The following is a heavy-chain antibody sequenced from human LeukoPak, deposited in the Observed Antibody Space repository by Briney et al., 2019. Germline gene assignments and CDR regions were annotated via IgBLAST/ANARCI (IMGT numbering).Heavy chain of an antibody. D-gene: IGHD1-26*01. CDR3: ARDHGGSYADFDY. V-gene: IGHV3-66*02. Sequence: GGSLRLSCADSGFTVSSNYMSWVRQAPGKGLEWVSVIYSGGSTYYADSVKGRFTISRDNSKNTLYLQMNSLRAEDTAVYYCARDHGGSYADFDYWGQGTLVTVSS. CDR2: IYSGGST. J-gene: IGHJ4*02. CDR1: GFTVSSNY.